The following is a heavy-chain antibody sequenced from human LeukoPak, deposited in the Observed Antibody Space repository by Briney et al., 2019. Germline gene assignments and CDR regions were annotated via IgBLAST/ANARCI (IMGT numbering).Heavy chain of an antibody. CDR3: ARDEL. J-gene: IGHJ4*02. CDR2: INQDGSEK. V-gene: IGHV3-7*01. D-gene: IGHD1-26*01. CDR1: GFTFDSHW. Sequence: PGGSLRLSCVGSGFTFDSHWMSWVRHVPGKGLDWVANINQDGSEKYYVDSVKGRFTISRDNAKTSLYLQMNSLRVEDTAVYYCARDELWGQGTLVTVSS.